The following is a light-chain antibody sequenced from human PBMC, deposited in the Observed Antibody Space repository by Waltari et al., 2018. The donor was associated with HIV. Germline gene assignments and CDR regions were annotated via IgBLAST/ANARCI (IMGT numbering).Light chain of an antibody. CDR1: SSNIGAGFD. V-gene: IGLV1-40*01. Sequence: QSVLTQPPSLSGAPGQTVTIPCTGSSSNIGAGFDVPWYQQLPGTAPRLLIFGNDNRPSGVPDRFSASKSGTSASLAVTGLQAEDEAGYYCQSYDNRLSAWVFGGGTKLTVL. CDR3: QSYDNRLSAWV. CDR2: GND. J-gene: IGLJ3*02.